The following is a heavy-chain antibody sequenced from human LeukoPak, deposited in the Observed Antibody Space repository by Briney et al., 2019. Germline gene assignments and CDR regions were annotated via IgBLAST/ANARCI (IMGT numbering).Heavy chain of an antibody. V-gene: IGHV4-39*07. Sequence: SETLSLTCTVSGGSISSSGSYWSWIRHPPGKGLEWFGSIYYSGNTYNPSLKCRVTISIDSSKTQFSLYLTSVSAAATAVYYCARVMAARREDLNWFDPWGQGTLVTVSS. CDR1: GGSISSSGSY. J-gene: IGHJ5*02. D-gene: IGHD6-6*01. CDR2: IYYSGNT. CDR3: ARVMAARREDLNWFDP.